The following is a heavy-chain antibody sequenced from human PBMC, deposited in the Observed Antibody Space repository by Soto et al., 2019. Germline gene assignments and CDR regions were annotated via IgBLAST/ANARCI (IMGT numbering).Heavy chain of an antibody. V-gene: IGHV3-72*01. CDR1: GFTFSDHY. CDR3: GRGNYGGSGRPFDY. CDR2: TRDKAKSYTT. Sequence: EVQLVESGGGLVQPGGSLRLSCAASGFTFSDHYIDWVRQAPGKGLEWVGRTRDKAKSYTTDYAASVKGRFTISRDDSMKSVYLQMNSLKIEDTAVYYCGRGNYGGSGRPFDYWGQGTLVTVSS. J-gene: IGHJ4*02. D-gene: IGHD2-15*01.